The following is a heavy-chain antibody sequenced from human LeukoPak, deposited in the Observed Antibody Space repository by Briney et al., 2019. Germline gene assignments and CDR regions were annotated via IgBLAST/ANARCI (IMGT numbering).Heavy chain of an antibody. V-gene: IGHV1-69*05. CDR3: ARDYYHDSSGYAS. J-gene: IGHJ4*02. CDR1: GGTFSSHG. D-gene: IGHD3-22*01. CDR2: IIPMFGTA. Sequence: GASVKVSCKASGGTFSSHGISWVRQAPGQGLEWMGRIIPMFGTANYAQKFQGRVTITTDESTSTAYMELSSLRSEDTAVYYCARDYYHDSSGYASWGQGTLVTVSS.